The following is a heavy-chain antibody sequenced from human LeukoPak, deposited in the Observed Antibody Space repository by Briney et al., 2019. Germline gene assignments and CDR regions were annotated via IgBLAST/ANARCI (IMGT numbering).Heavy chain of an antibody. D-gene: IGHD3-10*01. J-gene: IGHJ4*02. Sequence: ASVKVSCKASGYTFTSYGISWVRQAPGQGLEWMGWISAYNGNTNYAQKLQGRVTMTTDTSTSTAYMELRSLRSDDTAVYYCARLTYYGSGSAHPKYYFDYWGQGPLVTVSS. CDR2: ISAYNGNT. CDR1: GYTFTSYG. V-gene: IGHV1-18*04. CDR3: ARLTYYGSGSAHPKYYFDY.